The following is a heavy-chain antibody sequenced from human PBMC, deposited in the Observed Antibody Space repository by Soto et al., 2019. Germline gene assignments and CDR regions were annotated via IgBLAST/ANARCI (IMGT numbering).Heavy chain of an antibody. CDR2: IGSNGGST. V-gene: IGHV3-64D*06. D-gene: IGHD1-7*01. CDR1: GFTFLSYA. J-gene: IGHJ3*02. CDR3: VKDQDWNYASNDAFDI. Sequence: AGGSLRLSCSASGFTFLSYAMHWVRRAPGKGLEYVSAIGSNGGSTYYADSVKGRFTISRDNSKNTLYLQMSSLRAEDTAMYYCVKDQDWNYASNDAFDIWGQGTMVTVSS.